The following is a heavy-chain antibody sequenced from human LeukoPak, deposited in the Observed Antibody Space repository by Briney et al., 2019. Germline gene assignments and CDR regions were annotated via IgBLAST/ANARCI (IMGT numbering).Heavy chain of an antibody. CDR1: GFTFSSYW. CDR3: AKEGAYPIITYDS. V-gene: IGHV3-7*01. J-gene: IGHJ5*01. CDR2: IKGDGNEK. D-gene: IGHD3-10*01. Sequence: GGSLRLSCAASGFTFSSYWMDWVRQAPGKGLEWVANIKGDGNEKNYVDSVRGRFSISRDNAKNPLYLQMDSLRAEDTAVYYCAKEGAYPIITYDSWGQGALVTVSS.